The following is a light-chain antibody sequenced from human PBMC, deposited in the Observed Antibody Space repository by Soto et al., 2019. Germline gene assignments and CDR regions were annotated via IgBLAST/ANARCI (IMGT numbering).Light chain of an antibody. CDR2: DAS. CDR3: QQRLNWPPG. J-gene: IGKJ1*01. Sequence: EIFLTQSPDTLSLSPGERATLTCRASQSVTNYIAWYHQRPGQPPRLLIYDASNRATGVPSRFSGTRSETDFTLTISDAEPADSGLYYCQQRLNWPPGFGQGTKVEIK. CDR1: QSVTNY. V-gene: IGKV3-11*01.